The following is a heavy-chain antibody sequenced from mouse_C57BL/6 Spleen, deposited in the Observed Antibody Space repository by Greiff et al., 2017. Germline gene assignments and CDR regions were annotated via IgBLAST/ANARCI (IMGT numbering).Heavy chain of an antibody. V-gene: IGHV1-82*01. CDR3: ARSYGSSSYYFDY. Sequence: QVQLQQSGPELVKPGASVKISCKASGYAFSSSWMNWVKQRPGKGLEWIGRIYPGDGDTNYNGKFEGKATLTADKSSSTAYMQLSSLTSEDSAVYFCARSYGSSSYYFDYWGQGTTLTVSS. CDR1: GYAFSSSW. J-gene: IGHJ2*01. CDR2: IYPGDGDT. D-gene: IGHD1-1*01.